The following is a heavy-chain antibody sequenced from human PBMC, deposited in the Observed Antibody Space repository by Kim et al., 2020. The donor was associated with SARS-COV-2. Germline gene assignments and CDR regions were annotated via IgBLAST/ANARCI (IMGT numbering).Heavy chain of an antibody. CDR3: ARTRDYYDSSGYGWEMYYFDY. Sequence: ASVKVSCKASGYTFTSYYMHWVRQAPGQGLEWMGIINPSGGSTSYAQKFQGRVTMTRDTSTNTVYMELSSLRSEDTAVYYCARTRDYYDSSGYGWEMYYFDYWGQGTLVTVSS. D-gene: IGHD3-22*01. J-gene: IGHJ4*02. CDR2: INPSGGST. V-gene: IGHV1-46*01. CDR1: GYTFTSYY.